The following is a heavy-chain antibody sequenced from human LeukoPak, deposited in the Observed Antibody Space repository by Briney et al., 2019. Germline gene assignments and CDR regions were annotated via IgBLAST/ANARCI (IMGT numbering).Heavy chain of an antibody. D-gene: IGHD4-23*01. CDR3: ARDVNGGNFDY. V-gene: IGHV3-7*01. CDR2: IKQDGSEK. J-gene: IGHJ4*02. CDR1: GFTFRGYW. Sequence: GGSLRLSCAASGFTFRGYWMTWVRQAPEKGLEWVANIKQDGSEKYYVDSVKGRFTISRDNAKNSLYLQMNSLRAEDTAVYYCARDVNGGNFDYWGQGILVTVSS.